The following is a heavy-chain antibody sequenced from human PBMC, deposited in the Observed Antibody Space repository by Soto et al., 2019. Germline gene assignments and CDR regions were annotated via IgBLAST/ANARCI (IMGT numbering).Heavy chain of an antibody. CDR3: TRPALEPRWLTMIVVVIFVADY. CDR1: GFTFGDYA. J-gene: IGHJ4*02. CDR2: IRSKAYGGTT. V-gene: IGHV3-49*05. Sequence: EVQLVESGGGLVKPGRSLRLSCTASGFTFGDYAMSWFRQAPGKGLEWVGFIRSKAYGGTTEYAASVKGRFTISRDDSKSIAYLQMNSLKTEDTAVYYCTRPALEPRWLTMIVVVIFVADYWGQGTLVTVSS. D-gene: IGHD3-22*01.